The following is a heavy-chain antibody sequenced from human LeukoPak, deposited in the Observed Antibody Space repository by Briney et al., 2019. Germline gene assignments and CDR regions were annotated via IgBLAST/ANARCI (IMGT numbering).Heavy chain of an antibody. D-gene: IGHD1-26*01. CDR2: ISYDGSNK. Sequence: PGGSLRLSCAASGFTFSSYGMYWVRQAPGKGLEWVAVISYDGSNKYYADSVKGRFTISRDNSKNTLHLQMNSLRAEDTAVYYCARGAGIAGTSTWYFQHWGQGTLVTVSS. V-gene: IGHV3-30*03. CDR1: GFTFSSYG. CDR3: ARGAGIAGTSTWYFQH. J-gene: IGHJ1*01.